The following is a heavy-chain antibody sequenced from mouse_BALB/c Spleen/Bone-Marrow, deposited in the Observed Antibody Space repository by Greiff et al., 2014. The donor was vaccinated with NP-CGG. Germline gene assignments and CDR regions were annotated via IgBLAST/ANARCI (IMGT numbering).Heavy chain of an antibody. CDR3: ARRTAYAMDY. CDR1: GFTFSDYY. V-gene: IGHV5-12*02. Sequence: EVQRVESGGGLVQPGGSLKLSCATSGFTFSDYYMYWVRQTPEKRLEWVAYISNGGGSTYYPDTVKGRFTISRDNAKNTLHLQMSRLKSEDTAMYYCARRTAYAMDYWGQGTSVTVSS. D-gene: IGHD1-2*01. J-gene: IGHJ4*01. CDR2: ISNGGGST.